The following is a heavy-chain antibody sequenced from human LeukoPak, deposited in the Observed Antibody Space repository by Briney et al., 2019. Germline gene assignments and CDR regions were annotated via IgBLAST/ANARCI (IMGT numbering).Heavy chain of an antibody. V-gene: IGHV1-2*06. D-gene: IGHD3-3*01. CDR2: IDPNDGGT. Sequence: ASVKVSCKASGYTFTGHFIQWVRQAPGQGPEWMGRIDPNDGGTNYAQKFQGRVTMTRDTSISTAYMKLSSLRSDDTAVYYCARDVIFGVVYGDAGYYYGMDVWGQGATVTVSS. CDR1: GYTFTGHF. J-gene: IGHJ6*02. CDR3: ARDVIFGVVYGDAGYYYGMDV.